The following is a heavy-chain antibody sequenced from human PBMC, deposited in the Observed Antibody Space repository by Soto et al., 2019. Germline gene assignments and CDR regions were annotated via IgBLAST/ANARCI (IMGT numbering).Heavy chain of an antibody. CDR2: IKIKTNGGAT. D-gene: IGHD4-4*01. V-gene: IGHV3-15*01. J-gene: IGHJ4*02. CDR1: GFTFSNAW. CDR3: TTWADDFSGN. Sequence: EVQVVESGGGLVKPGGSLRLSCAASGFTFSNAWMSWVRQAPGKGLEWVGRIKIKTNGGATDYAAPVRGRFTISRDDSENTLYLQMNSLKTEDTAVYYCTTWADDFSGNWGQGALVTVSS.